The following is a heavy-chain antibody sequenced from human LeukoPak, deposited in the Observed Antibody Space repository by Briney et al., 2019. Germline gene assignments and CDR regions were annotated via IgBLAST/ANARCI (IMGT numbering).Heavy chain of an antibody. Sequence: PGGPLNLSCPAPEFTFSDHYMDWFRQPPGKGLEWFGRGRDKANSYTTDYAASVKGRFTISRDDSKNSLYLQMNSLKTEDTAVYYCVRATGSSWRHFDYWGQGTLVTVSS. D-gene: IGHD6-13*01. CDR2: GRDKANSYTT. CDR1: EFTFSDHY. CDR3: VRATGSSWRHFDY. J-gene: IGHJ4*02. V-gene: IGHV3-72*01.